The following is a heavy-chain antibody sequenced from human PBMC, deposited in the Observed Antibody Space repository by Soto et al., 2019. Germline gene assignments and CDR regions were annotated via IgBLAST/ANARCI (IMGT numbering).Heavy chain of an antibody. CDR3: ARAELARTMIVAVDY. Sequence: SETLSLTCTVSGGSISSGGYYWSWIRQHPGKGLEWIGYIYYSGSTYYNPSLKSRVTISVDTSKNQFSLKLSSVTAADTAVYYCARAELARTMIVAVDYWGQGTLVTVSS. CDR2: IYYSGST. J-gene: IGHJ4*02. V-gene: IGHV4-31*03. CDR1: GGSISSGGYY. D-gene: IGHD3-22*01.